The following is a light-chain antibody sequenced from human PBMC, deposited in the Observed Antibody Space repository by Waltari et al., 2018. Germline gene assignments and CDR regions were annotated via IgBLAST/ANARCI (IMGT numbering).Light chain of an antibody. CDR3: QQYYSYRIT. Sequence: AIRITQSPSSLPPSTGDRVTITCRASQGISSYLAWYQQKPGKAPKLLIYAASTLQSGVPSRFSGSGSGTDFTLTISCLQSEDFATYYCQQYYSYRITFGQGTRLEIK. CDR1: QGISSY. V-gene: IGKV1-8*01. J-gene: IGKJ5*01. CDR2: AAS.